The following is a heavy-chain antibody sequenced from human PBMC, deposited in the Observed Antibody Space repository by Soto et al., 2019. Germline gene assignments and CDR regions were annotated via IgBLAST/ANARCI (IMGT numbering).Heavy chain of an antibody. CDR2: IYYLGNT. D-gene: IGHD3-22*01. V-gene: IGHV4-39*01. Sequence: SETLSLTCTVSGGSISSGSSYWGWIRQPPGKGLEWIGSIYYLGNTYYNPSLGGRVSISVDTSKNQFSLKLKSVTAADTAVFYCGGLFPLVSSVYHFNYWGREPLVTFP. CDR3: GGLFPLVSSVYHFNY. J-gene: IGHJ4*02. CDR1: GGSISSGSSY.